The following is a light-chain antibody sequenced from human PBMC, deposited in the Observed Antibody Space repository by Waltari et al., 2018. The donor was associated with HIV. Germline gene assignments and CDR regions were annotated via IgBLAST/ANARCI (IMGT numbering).Light chain of an antibody. CDR3: QQYHNWPPIT. CDR1: QSVNNK. V-gene: IGKV3-15*01. J-gene: IGKJ5*01. Sequence: IAMTQSPATLPVSPGDQATLPCRASQSVNNKLAWYQQKPGQAPRRLIYGASTRATGIPARFSGSGSVTEFTLTISSLQSEDFAVYYCQQYHNWPPITFGQGTRLE. CDR2: GAS.